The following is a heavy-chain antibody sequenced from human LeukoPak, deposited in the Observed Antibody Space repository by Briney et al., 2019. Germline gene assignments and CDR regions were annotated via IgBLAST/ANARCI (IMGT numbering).Heavy chain of an antibody. Sequence: GGSLRLSCAASGSTFSSYRMHWVRQAPGKGLEWVSSISSSSSYIYYADSVKGRFTISRDNAKNSLYLQMNSLRAEDTAVYYCARDLTTVTSYYGMDVWGQGTTVTVSS. J-gene: IGHJ6*02. D-gene: IGHD4-17*01. CDR3: ARDLTTVTSYYGMDV. CDR2: ISSSSSYI. CDR1: GSTFSSYR. V-gene: IGHV3-21*01.